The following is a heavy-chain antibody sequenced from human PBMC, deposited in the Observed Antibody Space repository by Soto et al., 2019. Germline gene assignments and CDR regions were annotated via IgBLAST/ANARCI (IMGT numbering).Heavy chain of an antibody. CDR3: AVLVDTGMRFDY. J-gene: IGHJ4*02. CDR1: GFTFSSYA. Sequence: EVQLLESGGGLVQPGGSLRLSCAASGFTFSSYAMSWDRQAPGKGLEWVSAISCSGGSTYYADSVKGRFTISRDNSKNTLYLQMNSLRAEDTAVYYCAVLVDTGMRFDYWGQGTLVTVSS. V-gene: IGHV3-23*01. D-gene: IGHD5-18*01. CDR2: ISCSGGST.